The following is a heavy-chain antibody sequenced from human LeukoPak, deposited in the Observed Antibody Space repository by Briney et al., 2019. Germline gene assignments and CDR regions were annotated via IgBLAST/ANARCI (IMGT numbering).Heavy chain of an antibody. V-gene: IGHV3-30*18. CDR1: GFTFSSYG. CDR3: AKDYDFWSGYLHNWFDP. D-gene: IGHD3-3*01. Sequence: GGSLRLFCAASGFTFSSYGMHWVRQAPGKGLEWVAVISYDGSNKYYADSVKGRFTISRDNSKNTLYLQMNSLRAEDTAVYYCAKDYDFWSGYLHNWFDPWGQGTLVTVSS. CDR2: ISYDGSNK. J-gene: IGHJ5*02.